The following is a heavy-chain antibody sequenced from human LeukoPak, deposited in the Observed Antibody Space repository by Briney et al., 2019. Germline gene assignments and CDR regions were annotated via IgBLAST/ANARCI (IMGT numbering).Heavy chain of an antibody. CDR2: IKQDGSEK. V-gene: IGHV3-7*04. CDR1: GFTFGNFW. CDR3: ARGDGWYKY. Sequence: GGSLRLSCAASGFTFGNFWMNWVRQAPGRGLEWVANIKQDGSEKYYVDSVKGRFTISRDDAKNSLYLEMNSLRAEDTAVYYCARGDGWYKYWGQGTLVTVSS. D-gene: IGHD6-19*01. J-gene: IGHJ4*02.